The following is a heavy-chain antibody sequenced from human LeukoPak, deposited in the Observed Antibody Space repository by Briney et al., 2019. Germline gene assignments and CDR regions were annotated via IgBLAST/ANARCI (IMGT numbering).Heavy chain of an antibody. V-gene: IGHV4-59*01. Sequence: ASETLSLTCTVSGGSISSYYWSWIRQPPGKGLEWIGYIYYSGSTNYNPSLKSRVTISVDTSKNQFSLKLSSVTAADTAVYYCARMAGDDAFDIWGQGTMVTVSS. CDR2: IYYSGST. CDR1: GGSISSYY. CDR3: ARMAGDDAFDI. J-gene: IGHJ3*02. D-gene: IGHD6-19*01.